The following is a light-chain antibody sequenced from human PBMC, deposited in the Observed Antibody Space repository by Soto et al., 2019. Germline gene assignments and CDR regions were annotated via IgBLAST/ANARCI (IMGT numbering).Light chain of an antibody. J-gene: IGKJ1*01. CDR2: GAS. CDR1: QSVGNNY. V-gene: IGKV3-20*01. CDR3: QQYADSPRT. Sequence: EIVLTQSPGTLSLSPGEGATLSCRASQSVGNNYLAWYQQKPGQAPRFLIYGASSRATGIPVRFSGSGSGTDFTLTISRLEPEDFAVYYCQQYADSPRTFGQGTKVEIK.